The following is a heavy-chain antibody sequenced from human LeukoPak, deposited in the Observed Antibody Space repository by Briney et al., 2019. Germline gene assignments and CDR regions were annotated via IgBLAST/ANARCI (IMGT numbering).Heavy chain of an antibody. CDR3: ASSTVHFYIHGMDV. Sequence: GGSLRLSCAASGFIVSSKYMSWVRQAPGKGLEWVSSIYSVDSTYYADPVKGRFTISRDNSKNTLYLQMNSLRAEDTAVYYCASSTVHFYIHGMDVWGQGTTVIVSS. D-gene: IGHD2-21*02. CDR1: GFIVSSKY. J-gene: IGHJ6*02. V-gene: IGHV3-53*01. CDR2: IYSVDST.